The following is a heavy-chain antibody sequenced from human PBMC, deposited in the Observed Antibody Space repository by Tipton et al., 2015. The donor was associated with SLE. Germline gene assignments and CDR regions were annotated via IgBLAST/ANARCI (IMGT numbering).Heavy chain of an antibody. Sequence: SLRLFCAASGFTFSSYAMSWVRQAPGKGLEWVSAISSSSSYTNYADSVKGRFTISRDNAKNSLYLQMNSLRAEDTAVYYCARETPTTPRAAFDIWGQGTMVTVSS. J-gene: IGHJ3*02. V-gene: IGHV3-21*01. CDR1: GFTFSSYA. CDR3: ARETPTTPRAAFDI. D-gene: IGHD1-1*01. CDR2: ISSSSSYT.